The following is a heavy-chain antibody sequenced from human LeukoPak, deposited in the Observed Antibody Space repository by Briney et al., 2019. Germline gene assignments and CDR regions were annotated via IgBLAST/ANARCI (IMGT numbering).Heavy chain of an antibody. V-gene: IGHV4-38-2*01. CDR2: IYHSAST. CDR1: GYSISSGYY. J-gene: IGHJ3*02. Sequence: SETRSLTCAVSGYSISSGYYWGWIRQPPGKGLEWIGSIYHSASTYYDPSLKSRVTISVDTSKNQLSLKLSSVTAADAAVYYCARVPGIVAAGRVLAFDIWGQGTMVTVSS. D-gene: IGHD6-13*01. CDR3: ARVPGIVAAGRVLAFDI.